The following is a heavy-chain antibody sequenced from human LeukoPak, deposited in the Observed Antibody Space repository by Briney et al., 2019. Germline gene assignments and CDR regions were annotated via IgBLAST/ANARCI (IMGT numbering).Heavy chain of an antibody. Sequence: GWSLILSCPASRFNFSSYGVHRVHQAPGKGQESVSLISYDGSNKYYADSVKGRFTISRDNSKNTLYLQMNSLRAEDTAVYDCAKDRGFRTYRQQLGDYWGQGTLVTVSS. CDR2: ISYDGSNK. CDR1: RFNFSSYG. CDR3: AKDRGFRTYRQQLGDY. J-gene: IGHJ4*02. D-gene: IGHD3-10*01. V-gene: IGHV3-30*18.